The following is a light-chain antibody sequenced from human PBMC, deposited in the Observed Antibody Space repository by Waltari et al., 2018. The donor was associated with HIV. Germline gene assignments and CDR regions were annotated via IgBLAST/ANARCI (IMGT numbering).Light chain of an antibody. CDR2: EVT. CDR3: SSYAGSNKLV. V-gene: IGLV2-8*01. CDR1: SSDVGGYNY. J-gene: IGLJ2*01. Sequence: QSALTQPPSASGSPGQSVTISCTGTSSDVGGYNYVSWYQQHPGNAPKLIIYEVTERPSVVPERFSGSKSGNTASLTVSGLQAEDEADYYCSSYAGSNKLVFGGGTKLTVV.